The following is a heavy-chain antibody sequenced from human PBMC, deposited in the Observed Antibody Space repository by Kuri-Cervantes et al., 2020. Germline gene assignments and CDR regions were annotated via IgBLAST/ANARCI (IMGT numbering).Heavy chain of an antibody. CDR2: INPSDSPT. J-gene: IGHJ4*02. CDR3: AKGVAYYYDSSGYQAPDY. D-gene: IGHD3-22*01. V-gene: IGHV1-46*01. Sequence: ASVKVSCKASGYSFTSYCIHWMRQIPGQGLEWMGVINPSDSPTKYSRKFQDRVRMTADASTSTVYLELRSLRAEDTAVYYCAKGVAYYYDSSGYQAPDYRGQGTLVTVSS. CDR1: GYSFTSYC.